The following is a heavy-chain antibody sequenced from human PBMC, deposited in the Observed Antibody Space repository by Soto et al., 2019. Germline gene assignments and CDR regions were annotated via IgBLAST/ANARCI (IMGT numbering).Heavy chain of an antibody. CDR1: GFTFSSYS. CDR3: ARGLMVYAAFDY. CDR2: ISSSSSYI. Sequence: EVQLVESGGGLVKPGGSLRLSCAASGFTFSSYSMNWVRQAPGKGLEWVSSISSSSSYIYYADSVKGRFTISRDNAKKSLYLQMNSLRAEDTAVYYCARGLMVYAAFDYWGQGTLVTVSS. V-gene: IGHV3-21*01. J-gene: IGHJ4*02. D-gene: IGHD2-8*01.